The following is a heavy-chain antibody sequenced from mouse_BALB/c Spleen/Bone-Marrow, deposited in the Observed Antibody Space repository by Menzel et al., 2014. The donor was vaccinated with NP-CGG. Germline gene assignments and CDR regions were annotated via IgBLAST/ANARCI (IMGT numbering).Heavy chain of an antibody. Sequence: QVQLQQSGAELMKPGASVKISCKATGYTFSSYWIEWVKRRPGHGLEWIGEILPGSGSTNYNEKFKGKATFTADTSSNTAYMQLSSLASEDSAVYYCARSTGTWDYWGQGTTLTVSS. D-gene: IGHD4-1*02. CDR2: ILPGSGST. CDR1: GYTFSSYW. V-gene: IGHV1-9*01. J-gene: IGHJ2*01. CDR3: ARSTGTWDY.